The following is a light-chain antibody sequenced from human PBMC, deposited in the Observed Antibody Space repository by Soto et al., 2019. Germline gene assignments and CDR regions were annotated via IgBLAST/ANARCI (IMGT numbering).Light chain of an antibody. V-gene: IGKV1-5*01. CDR2: DAS. J-gene: IGKJ1*01. CDR1: QSISGW. Sequence: DIQMTQSPSTLSASVGDRVTITCRASQSISGWLAWYQQKPGKAPKLLIYDASSLQTGVPSRFSGSGSGTEFTLTISSLQPDDFATYYCHQYENSPGTFGQGTKVEVK. CDR3: HQYENSPGT.